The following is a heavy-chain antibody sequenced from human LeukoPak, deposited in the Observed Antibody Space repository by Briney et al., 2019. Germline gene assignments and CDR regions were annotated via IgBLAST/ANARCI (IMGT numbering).Heavy chain of an antibody. V-gene: IGHV4-39*07. CDR3: ARDGSGYSYGHFDY. CDR1: GGSISSSSYY. Sequence: SETLSLTCTVSGGSISSSSYYWGWIRQPPGKGLEWIGSIYYSGSTYYNPSLKSRVTISVDTSKNQFSLKLSSVTAADTAVYFCARDGSGYSYGHFDYWGQGTLVTVSS. J-gene: IGHJ4*02. CDR2: IYYSGST. D-gene: IGHD5-18*01.